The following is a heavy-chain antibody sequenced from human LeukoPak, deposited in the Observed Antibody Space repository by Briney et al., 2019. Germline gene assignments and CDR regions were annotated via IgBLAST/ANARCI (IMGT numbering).Heavy chain of an antibody. CDR3: ARPGSYGSGFYYYYGMDV. CDR2: IKQDGSEK. V-gene: IGHV3-7*01. J-gene: IGHJ6*02. CDR1: GFTFSSYW. Sequence: GGSLRFSCAASGFTFSSYWMSWVRQAPGKGLEWVANIKQDGSEKYYVDSVKGRFTISRDNAKNSLYLQMNSLRAEDTAVYYCARPGSYGSGFYYYYGMDVWGQGTTVTVSS. D-gene: IGHD3-10*01.